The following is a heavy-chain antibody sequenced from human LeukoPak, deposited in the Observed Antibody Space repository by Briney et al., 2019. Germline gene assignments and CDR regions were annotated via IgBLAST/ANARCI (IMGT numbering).Heavy chain of an antibody. J-gene: IGHJ4*02. V-gene: IGHV5-51*01. CDR2: IYPGDSDT. Sequence: GESLKISCKGSGYSFTSYWIGWVRQMPGKGLEWMGIIYPGDSDTRYSPSFQGQVTISADKSISTAYLQWSSLKASDTAMYYCARHRVTYYYDSNGYCPLDYWGQGTLVTVSS. CDR1: GYSFTSYW. CDR3: ARHRVTYYYDSNGYCPLDY. D-gene: IGHD3-22*01.